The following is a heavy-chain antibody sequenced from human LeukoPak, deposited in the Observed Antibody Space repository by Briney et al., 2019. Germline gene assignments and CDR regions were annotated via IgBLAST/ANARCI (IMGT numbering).Heavy chain of an antibody. CDR2: ISSSGSTI. D-gene: IGHD4-17*01. CDR1: GFTFSSYE. CDR3: ASSVYGDRNDY. J-gene: IGHJ4*02. Sequence: PGGSLRLSCAASGFTFSSYEMNWVRQAPGKGLEWVSYISSSGSTIYYADSVKGRFTISRDNAKNSLYLQVNSLRAEDTAVYYCASSVYGDRNDYWGQGTLVTVSS. V-gene: IGHV3-48*03.